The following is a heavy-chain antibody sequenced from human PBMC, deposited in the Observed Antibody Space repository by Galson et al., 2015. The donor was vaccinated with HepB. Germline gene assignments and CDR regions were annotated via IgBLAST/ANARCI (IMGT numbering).Heavy chain of an antibody. J-gene: IGHJ6*01. CDR2: IDPSDSYT. Sequence: QSGAEVKKPGESLRISCKGSGYSFTSYWISWVRQMPGKGLEWMGRIDPSDSYTNYSPSFQGHVTISADKSISTAYLQWSSLKASDTAMYYCARRRTHSYGDYDYYGMDVWGQGTTVTVSS. CDR3: ARRRTHSYGDYDYYGMDV. V-gene: IGHV5-10-1*01. D-gene: IGHD4-17*01. CDR1: GYSFTSYW.